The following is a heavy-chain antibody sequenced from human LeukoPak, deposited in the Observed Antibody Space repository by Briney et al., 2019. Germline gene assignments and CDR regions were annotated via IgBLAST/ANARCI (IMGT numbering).Heavy chain of an antibody. Sequence: GGSLRLSCAASGFTFSSYAMSWVRQAPGKGLEWVSAISGSGGSTYYADSVKGRFTISRDNSKNTLYLQMNSLRAEDTAVYYCAKDRGGDYVYYYYGMDVWGQGTTVTVSS. V-gene: IGHV3-23*01. D-gene: IGHD4-17*01. CDR2: ISGSGGST. CDR3: AKDRGGDYVYYYYGMDV. CDR1: GFTFSSYA. J-gene: IGHJ6*02.